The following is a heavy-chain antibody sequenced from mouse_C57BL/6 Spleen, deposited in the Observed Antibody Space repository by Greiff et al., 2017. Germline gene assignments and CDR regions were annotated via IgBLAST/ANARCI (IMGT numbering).Heavy chain of an antibody. J-gene: IGHJ1*03. CDR1: GYTFTDYN. Sequence: DVQLQESGPELVKPGASVTMSCKASGYTFTDYNMHWVKQSHGRNLEWIGYINPNNGGTSYNQKFKGKATLTVNKSSSTAYLELRSLTSEDSAVYYCAFITTVVADWYFDVWGTGTTVTVSS. D-gene: IGHD1-1*01. CDR2: INPNNGGT. V-gene: IGHV1-22*01. CDR3: AFITTVVADWYFDV.